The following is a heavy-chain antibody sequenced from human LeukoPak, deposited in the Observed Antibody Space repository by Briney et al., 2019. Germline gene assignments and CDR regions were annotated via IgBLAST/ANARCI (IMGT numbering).Heavy chain of an antibody. J-gene: IGHJ6*02. CDR1: GGTFSSYA. CDR3: ARVGYDFWSGYYEGPYYYYYGMDV. D-gene: IGHD3-3*01. V-gene: IGHV1-2*02. Sequence: ASVKVSCKASGGTFSSYAISWVRQAPGQGLEWMGWINPNSGGTNYAQKFQGRVTMTRDTPISTAYMELSRLRSDDTAVYYCARVGYDFWSGYYEGPYYYYYGMDVWGQGTTVTVSS. CDR2: INPNSGGT.